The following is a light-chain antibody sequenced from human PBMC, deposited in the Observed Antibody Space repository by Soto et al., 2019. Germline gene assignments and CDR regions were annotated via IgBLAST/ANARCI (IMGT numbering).Light chain of an antibody. CDR1: SSNIGAGYD. V-gene: IGLV1-40*01. Sequence: QPVLTQPPSVSGAPGQRLTISCTGSSSNIGAGYDVHWYQQLPGTAPKLLIYANTARPSGVPARFSGSKSGTSASLAINGLQTEDEADYYCHSYDSSLGGSVFGTGTKVTVL. J-gene: IGLJ1*01. CDR2: ANT. CDR3: HSYDSSLGGSV.